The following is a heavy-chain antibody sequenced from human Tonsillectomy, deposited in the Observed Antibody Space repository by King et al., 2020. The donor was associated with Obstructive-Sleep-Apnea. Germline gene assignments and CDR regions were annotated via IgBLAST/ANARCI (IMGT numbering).Heavy chain of an antibody. J-gene: IGHJ4*02. D-gene: IGHD1-26*01. Sequence: QLVQSGAEVKTPGASVKVSCKASGYTFNIYGISWVRQAPGQGLEWMGWISAYNGNTNYAQKFQGRVTMTTDTSTSTSYMEVRSLTSDDTAVYYCASPTGTYSPPDYWGQGTLVTVSS. CDR3: ASPTGTYSPPDY. V-gene: IGHV1-18*04. CDR1: GYTFNIYG. CDR2: ISAYNGNT.